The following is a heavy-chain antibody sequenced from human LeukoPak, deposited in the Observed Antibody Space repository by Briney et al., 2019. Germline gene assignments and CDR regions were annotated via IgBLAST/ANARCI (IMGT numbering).Heavy chain of an antibody. D-gene: IGHD3-22*01. CDR2: ISGSGGST. J-gene: IGHJ4*02. CDR1: GFTFSSYA. Sequence: GGSLRLSCAASGFTFSSYAMSWVRQAPGKGLEWVSAISGSGGSTCYADSVKGRFTISRDNSKNTLYLQMNSLRAEDTAVYYCAKDASHKVVITKYFDYWGQGTLVTVSS. CDR3: AKDASHKVVITKYFDY. V-gene: IGHV3-23*01.